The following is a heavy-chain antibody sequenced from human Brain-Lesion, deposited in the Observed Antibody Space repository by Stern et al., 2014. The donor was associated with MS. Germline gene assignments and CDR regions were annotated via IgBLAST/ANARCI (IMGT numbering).Heavy chain of an antibody. D-gene: IGHD4-23*01. CDR3: ATRTTMATRSYWYFDL. V-gene: IGHV4-39*01. Sequence: VQLQESGPGLVKPSQTLSLTCTVSGGSLSDSSYYWGWIRQSPGKGLEXIGSVYFSGSTHYNPSLKSRVTISVDTSKNQFSLKVNSMTAADTAMYYCATRTTMATRSYWYFDLWGRGTLVTVSS. J-gene: IGHJ2*01. CDR2: VYFSGST. CDR1: GGSLSDSSYY.